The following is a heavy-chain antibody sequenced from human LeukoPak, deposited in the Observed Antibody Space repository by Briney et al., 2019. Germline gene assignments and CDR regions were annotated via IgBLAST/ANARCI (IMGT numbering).Heavy chain of an antibody. CDR3: ARDVAGTTYRYPYYFDY. D-gene: IGHD1-7*01. Sequence: AGGSLRLSCAASGFTFSSYSMNWVRQAPGKGLEWVSSISSSSSYIYYADSVKGRFTISRDNAKNSLYLQMNSLRAEDTAVYYCARDVAGTTYRYPYYFDYWGQGTLVTVSS. V-gene: IGHV3-21*01. J-gene: IGHJ4*02. CDR1: GFTFSSYS. CDR2: ISSSSSYI.